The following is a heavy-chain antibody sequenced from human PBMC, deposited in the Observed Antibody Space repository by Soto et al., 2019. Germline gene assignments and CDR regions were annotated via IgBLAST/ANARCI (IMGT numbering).Heavy chain of an antibody. D-gene: IGHD2-21*01. V-gene: IGHV3-23*01. Sequence: PGGSLRLSCAASGFTFSTCAMSWVRQAPGKGLEWVSSIGGSGGRTYQADSVKGRFTISRDDSKNTLYLQVNSLRAEDTAVYFCAKDPSYYGGNLRGSYFDYWGQGTLVTVSS. CDR3: AKDPSYYGGNLRGSYFDY. J-gene: IGHJ4*02. CDR2: IGGSGGRT. CDR1: GFTFSTCA.